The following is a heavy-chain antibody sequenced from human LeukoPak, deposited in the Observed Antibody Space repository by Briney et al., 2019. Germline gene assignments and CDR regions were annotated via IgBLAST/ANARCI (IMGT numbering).Heavy chain of an antibody. D-gene: IGHD1-1*01. CDR3: ARGYPGTTSTGGFDL. CDR1: GYTFTSYG. CDR2: ISAYNGNT. V-gene: IGHV1-18*01. J-gene: IGHJ2*01. Sequence: ASXXVSCKASGYTFTSYGFSWVRQAPGQGLEWMGWISAYNGNTNYAQKLQGRVTMTTDTSTSTAYMELRSLRSDDTAVYYCARGYPGTTSTGGFDLWGRGTLVTVSS.